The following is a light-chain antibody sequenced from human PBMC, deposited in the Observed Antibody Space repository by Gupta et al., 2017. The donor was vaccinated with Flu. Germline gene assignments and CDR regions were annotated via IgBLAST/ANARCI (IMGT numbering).Light chain of an antibody. J-gene: IGKJ3*01. CDR2: ASS. Sequence: DIQMTQSPVSLSASVGDRVTITCRASQNISGFLNWYQHQPGKAPKLLIYASSSLQSGVPSRFSGNGSATDFTLTIRSLQPEDFATYYCQQSYSTSFTFDPGTKVDVK. CDR1: QNISGF. V-gene: IGKV1-39*01. CDR3: QQSYSTSFT.